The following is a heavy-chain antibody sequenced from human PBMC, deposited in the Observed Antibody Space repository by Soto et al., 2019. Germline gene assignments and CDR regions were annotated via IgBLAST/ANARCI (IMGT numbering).Heavy chain of an antibody. D-gene: IGHD3-10*01. CDR2: IKSKTDGGTA. Sequence: GGSLRLSCVASGLSFTNAWMSWVRQAPGKGPEWVGRIKSKTDGGTADYAAPVKGRFTISRDDSENTLYLHMDSLKTEDTALYHYSTDIEIDGFDVWGQGTTVTVS. J-gene: IGHJ6*02. CDR3: STDIEIDGFDV. CDR1: GLSFTNAW. V-gene: IGHV3-15*01.